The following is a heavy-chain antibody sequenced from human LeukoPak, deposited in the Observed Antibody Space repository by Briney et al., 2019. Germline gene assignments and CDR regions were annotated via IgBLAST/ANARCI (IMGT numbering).Heavy chain of an antibody. J-gene: IGHJ4*02. CDR2: ISSSSSYI. CDR3: ARDRTTVTTPDYFDY. CDR1: GFTFSSYS. V-gene: IGHV3-21*01. Sequence: GGSLRLSCAASGFTFSSYSMNWVRQAPGKGLEWVSSISSSSSYIYYADSVKGRFTISRDNSKNTLYLQMNSLRAEDTAVYYCARDRTTVTTPDYFDYWGQGTLVTVSS. D-gene: IGHD4-17*01.